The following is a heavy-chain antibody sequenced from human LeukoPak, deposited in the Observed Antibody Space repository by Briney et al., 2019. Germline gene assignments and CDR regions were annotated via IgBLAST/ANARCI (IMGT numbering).Heavy chain of an antibody. Sequence: GASVKVSCKASGYTFTNYGITWVRQAPGQALEWIGWISGYNGNTNYAQKLQGRVTMTTETSTSTAYMELRSLRSDDTAIYYCARTCSGASCYVIYWGQGTLLTVSS. J-gene: IGHJ4*02. CDR1: GYTFTNYG. D-gene: IGHD2-15*01. CDR2: ISGYNGNT. V-gene: IGHV1-18*01. CDR3: ARTCSGASCYVIY.